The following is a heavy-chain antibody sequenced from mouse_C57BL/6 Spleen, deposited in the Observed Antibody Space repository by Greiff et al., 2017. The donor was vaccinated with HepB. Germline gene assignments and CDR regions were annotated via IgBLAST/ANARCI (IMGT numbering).Heavy chain of an antibody. CDR3: ARYDWDYFDY. Sequence: EVNVVESGGGLVQPGGSLSLSCAASGFTFTDYYMSWVRQPPGKALEWLGFIRNKANGYTTEYSASVKGRFTISRDNSQSILYLQMNALRAEDSATYYCARYDWDYFDYWGQGTTLTVSS. V-gene: IGHV7-3*01. D-gene: IGHD4-1*01. CDR1: GFTFTDYY. J-gene: IGHJ2*01. CDR2: IRNKANGYTT.